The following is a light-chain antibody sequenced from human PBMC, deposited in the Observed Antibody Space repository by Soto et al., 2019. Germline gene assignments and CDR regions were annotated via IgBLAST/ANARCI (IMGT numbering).Light chain of an antibody. J-gene: IGKJ4*01. CDR3: QHRSNWPLT. Sequence: EIVLTQSPATLSLSPGERATLSCRANQSVSTNLAWYQQKPGQAPRLLIYDASNRATAIPARFSGSGSGTDFTLTISSLEPEDFAVYYCQHRSNWPLTFGGGTTVEIK. CDR2: DAS. V-gene: IGKV3-11*01. CDR1: QSVSTN.